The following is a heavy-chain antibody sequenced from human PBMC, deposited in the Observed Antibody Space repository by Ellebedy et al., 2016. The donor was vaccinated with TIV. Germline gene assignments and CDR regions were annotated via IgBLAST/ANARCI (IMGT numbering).Heavy chain of an antibody. CDR2: IFSDGST. Sequence: GGSLRLSXAVSGFSVSTNYMTWVRQAPGRGLEWVAVIFSDGSTYYADSVKGRFTLSRDNFKNTLSLQMNNLRTEDTAVYYCARDSPLDWDFGGVWGQGTTVTVSS. CDR1: GFSVSTNY. D-gene: IGHD3-16*01. V-gene: IGHV3-53*01. CDR3: ARDSPLDWDFGGV. J-gene: IGHJ6*02.